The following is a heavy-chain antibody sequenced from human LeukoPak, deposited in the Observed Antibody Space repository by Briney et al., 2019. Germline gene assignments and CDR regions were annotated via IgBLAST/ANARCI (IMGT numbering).Heavy chain of an antibody. CDR3: ARRRSGYYYSLDY. CDR1: GYTFSTYY. J-gene: IGHJ4*02. Sequence: ASVKVSCKASGYTFSTYYMHWVRQAPGQGLEWIGIINPSGGSTSYAQKFQGRVTVTRDMSSSTVYMELSSLRAEDTALYYCARRRSGYYYSLDYWGQGTLVTVSS. V-gene: IGHV1-46*01. CDR2: INPSGGST. D-gene: IGHD3-22*01.